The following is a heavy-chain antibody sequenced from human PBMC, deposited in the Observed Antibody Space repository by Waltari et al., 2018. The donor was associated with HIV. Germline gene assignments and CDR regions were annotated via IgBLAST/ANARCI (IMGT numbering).Heavy chain of an antibody. CDR3: VTSRPGAVFGDL. V-gene: IGHV1-8*01. D-gene: IGHD3-3*01. J-gene: IGHJ5*02. Sequence: QAQLVQSGAEVRKPGASVKVSCKASGYNLASFDINWVRRATGQGLEWMGWTSVSTGNAGYGQRFKGRLTLTRDTSIDTAYMEMNSLTPQDTAVYYCVTSRPGAVFGDLWGQGTPVTVSS. CDR1: GYNLASFD. CDR2: TSVSTGNA.